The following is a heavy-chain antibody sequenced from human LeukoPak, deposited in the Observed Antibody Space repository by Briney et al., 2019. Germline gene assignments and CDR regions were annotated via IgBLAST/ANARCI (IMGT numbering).Heavy chain of an antibody. Sequence: SVKVSCKAFGYTFTSYYYHWVRQAPGQGLEWMGRIIPILGIANYAQKFQGRVTITADKSTSTAYMELSSLRSEDTAVYYCARGASSSPYYYYYGMDVWGQGTTVTVSS. CDR2: IIPILGIA. CDR3: ARGASSSPYYYYYGMDV. J-gene: IGHJ6*02. V-gene: IGHV1-69*02. CDR1: GYTFTSYY. D-gene: IGHD6-6*01.